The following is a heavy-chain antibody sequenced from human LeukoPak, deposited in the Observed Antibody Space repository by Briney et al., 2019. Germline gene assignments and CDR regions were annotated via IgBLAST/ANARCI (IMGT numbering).Heavy chain of an antibody. Sequence: SGRSLRLSCAASGFTLSYYGMHWVRQAPAKGLEWVGVISYEGSKKLYGDSAKGRFTSSGANSKNTLYLQMHSLSAEDTAVYTCAKETSRWYEGYDFAYWGQGTLITASS. CDR2: ISYEGSKK. D-gene: IGHD6-13*01. J-gene: IGHJ4*02. V-gene: IGHV3-30*18. CDR1: GFTLSYYG. CDR3: AKETSRWYEGYDFAY.